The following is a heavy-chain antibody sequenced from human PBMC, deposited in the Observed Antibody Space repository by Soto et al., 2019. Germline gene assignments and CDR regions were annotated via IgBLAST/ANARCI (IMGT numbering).Heavy chain of an antibody. CDR2: IYASEST. CDR3: ARLTSSGWAWAYDV. V-gene: IGHV4-39*01. Sequence: LQLQESGPGLVKPSETLSLTCTVSGDSISSSSCYWAWIRQPPGKGLEWIASIYASESTYYNPSLQSRVTISVDTSKNQFSLRLNSVTAADTAVYYCARLTSSGWAWAYDVWGQGTMVTVSP. J-gene: IGHJ3*01. D-gene: IGHD6-25*01. CDR1: GDSISSSSCY.